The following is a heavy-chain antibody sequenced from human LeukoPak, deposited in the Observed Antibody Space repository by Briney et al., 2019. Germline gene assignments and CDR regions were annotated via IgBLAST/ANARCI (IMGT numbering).Heavy chain of an antibody. CDR3: ARDVEGGTFDI. Sequence: GGSLRLSCAASGFTFSRFWMNWVRHAPGRGLEWVANIDQSGGRNNYVDSVKGRFTISRDNAKNSLFLEMSSPRADDTAVYFCARDVEGGTFDIWGQGTTVTVSS. CDR2: IDQSGGRN. CDR1: GFTFSRFW. V-gene: IGHV3-7*05. D-gene: IGHD3-16*01. J-gene: IGHJ3*02.